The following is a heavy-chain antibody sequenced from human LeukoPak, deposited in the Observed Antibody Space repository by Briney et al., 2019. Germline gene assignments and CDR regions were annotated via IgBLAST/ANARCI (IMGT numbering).Heavy chain of an antibody. CDR3: ARDLIKTPWYGDY. D-gene: IGHD3-16*01. CDR1: GYTFTSYG. V-gene: IGHV1-18*01. Sequence: ASVKVSCKASGYTFTSYGISWVRQAPGQGLGWMGWISAYNGNTNYARKLQGRVTMTTDTSTSTAYMELRSLRSDNTAVYYCARDLIKTPWYGDYWGQGTLVTVSS. CDR2: ISAYNGNT. J-gene: IGHJ4*02.